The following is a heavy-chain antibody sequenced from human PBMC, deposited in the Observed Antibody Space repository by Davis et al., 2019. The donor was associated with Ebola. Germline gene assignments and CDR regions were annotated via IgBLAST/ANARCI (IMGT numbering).Heavy chain of an antibody. J-gene: IGHJ4*02. CDR3: AKAFYYDILTGYYFDY. CDR1: GFTFSSYA. CDR2: ISGSSINI. Sequence: GESLKISCAASGFTFSSYAMSWVRQAPGKGLEWVSSISGSSINIYYADSVKGRFTISRDNAKNSLYLQMNSLRAEDTAVYYCAKAFYYDILTGYYFDYWGQGTLVTVSS. D-gene: IGHD3-9*01. V-gene: IGHV3-21*01.